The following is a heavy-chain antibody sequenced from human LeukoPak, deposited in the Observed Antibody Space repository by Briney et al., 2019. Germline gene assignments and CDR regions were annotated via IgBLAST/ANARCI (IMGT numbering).Heavy chain of an antibody. CDR3: ARDYDSSGPTYYGMDV. J-gene: IGHJ6*02. D-gene: IGHD3-22*01. CDR2: INPNSGGT. Sequence: PRASVKVSCKASGYTFTGYYMHWVRQAPGQGLEWMGWINPNSGGTNYAQKFQGWVTMTRDTSISTAYMELSRLRSDDTAVYYCARDYDSSGPTYYGMDVWGQGTTVTVSS. CDR1: GYTFTGYY. V-gene: IGHV1-2*04.